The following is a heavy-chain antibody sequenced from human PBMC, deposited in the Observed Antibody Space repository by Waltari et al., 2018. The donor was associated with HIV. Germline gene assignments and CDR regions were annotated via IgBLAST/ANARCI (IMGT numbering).Heavy chain of an antibody. CDR3: ARRGVAARLDYYYYYGVDV. V-gene: IGHV5-51*01. CDR2: IYPCDSDT. CDR1: GYSFTSYW. D-gene: IGHD6-6*01. Sequence: EVQLVQSGAEVKKPGESLKSSCKGSGYSFTSYWIGWVRQMPGKGLEWMGIIYPCDSDTRYSPSFQGQVTISADKSISTAYLQWSSLKASDTAMYYCARRGVAARLDYYYYYGVDVWGQGTTVTVSS. J-gene: IGHJ6*02.